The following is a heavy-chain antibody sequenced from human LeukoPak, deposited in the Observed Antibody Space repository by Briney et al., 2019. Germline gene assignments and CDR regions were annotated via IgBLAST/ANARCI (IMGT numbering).Heavy chain of an antibody. Sequence: SVKVSCKASGGTFSSYAISWVRQAPGQGLEGMGGIIPIFGTANSAQKFQGRVTITTEESTSTAYMELSSLRSEDTAVYYCARGYCTNGVCYGGYYFDYWGQGTLVTVSS. J-gene: IGHJ4*02. D-gene: IGHD2-8*01. CDR2: IIPIFGTA. V-gene: IGHV1-69*05. CDR1: GGTFSSYA. CDR3: ARGYCTNGVCYGGYYFDY.